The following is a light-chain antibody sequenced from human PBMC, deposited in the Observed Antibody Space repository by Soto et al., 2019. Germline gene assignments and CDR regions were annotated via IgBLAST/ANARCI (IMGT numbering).Light chain of an antibody. Sequence: QSVLTQPPSESRAPGQRVTISCTGSSSNIGAGYDVHWYQQLPGTAPKLLIYGNSNRPSGVPDRFSGSKSGTSASLAITGLQAEDEAHYYCQSYDSSLSGYVFGTGTKLTLL. CDR1: SSNIGAGYD. CDR3: QSYDSSLSGYV. J-gene: IGLJ1*01. CDR2: GNS. V-gene: IGLV1-40*01.